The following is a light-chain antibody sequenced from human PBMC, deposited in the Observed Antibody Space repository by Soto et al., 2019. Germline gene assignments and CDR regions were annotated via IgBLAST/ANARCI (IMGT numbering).Light chain of an antibody. CDR1: QSVSTNY. CDR3: QQYGDYNSPRYS. CDR2: ATS. Sequence: EIVLTQSPGTLSLSPGDRVTLSCRASQSVSTNYFSWYQQKPGQAPRLLIYATSSRAVGIPDRFSGSGSGTDFTLTIIRLDPEDVAMYYCQQYGDYNSPRYSFGQGTRLEI. V-gene: IGKV3-20*01. J-gene: IGKJ2*03.